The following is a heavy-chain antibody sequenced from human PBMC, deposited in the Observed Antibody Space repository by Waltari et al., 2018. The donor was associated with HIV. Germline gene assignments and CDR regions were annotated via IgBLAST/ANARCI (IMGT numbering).Heavy chain of an antibody. CDR2: ITPILSVP. CDR3: AREEDFGTIFKNYYYGMDV. J-gene: IGHJ6*02. D-gene: IGHD3-3*02. V-gene: IGHV1-69*04. CDR1: GGTFITYD. Sequence: SGGTFITYDISWVRQAPGKGLEWMGKITPILSVPNYAQKFQGRITITADKSTRTAYMELTSLRSDDTAVYFCAREEDFGTIFKNYYYGMDVWGQGTSVTVSS.